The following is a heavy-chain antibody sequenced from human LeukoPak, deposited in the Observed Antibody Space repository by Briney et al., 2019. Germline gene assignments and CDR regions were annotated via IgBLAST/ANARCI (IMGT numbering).Heavy chain of an antibody. CDR1: GYTFTSYD. CDR3: ARGSAGGLGYCSGGSCYSDFDY. Sequence: ASVKVSCKASGYTFTSYDINWVRQATGQGLEWMGWMNPNSGNTGYAQKFQGRVTMTRSTSISTAYMELSSLRSEDTAVYYCARGSAGGLGYCSGGSCYSDFDYWGQGTLVTVSS. CDR2: MNPNSGNT. D-gene: IGHD2-15*01. V-gene: IGHV1-8*01. J-gene: IGHJ4*02.